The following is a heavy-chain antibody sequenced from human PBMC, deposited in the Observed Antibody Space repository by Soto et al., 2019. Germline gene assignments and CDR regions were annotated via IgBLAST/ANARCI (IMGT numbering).Heavy chain of an antibody. D-gene: IGHD5-18*01. CDR2: ISGSGGST. CDR1: GFTFSSYA. Sequence: EVQLLESGGGLVQPGGSLRLSCAASGFTFSSYAMSWVRQAPGKGLEWVSAISGSGGSTYYADSVKDRFTISRDNSKNTLYLQMNSLRAEDTAVYYCAGHVDTAMVNSLDHWGQGTLVTGSS. CDR3: AGHVDTAMVNSLDH. V-gene: IGHV3-23*01. J-gene: IGHJ4*02.